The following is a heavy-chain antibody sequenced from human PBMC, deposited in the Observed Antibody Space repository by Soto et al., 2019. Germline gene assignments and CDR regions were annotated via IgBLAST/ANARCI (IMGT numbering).Heavy chain of an antibody. J-gene: IGHJ4*02. V-gene: IGHV4-34*01. Sequence: SETLSLTCAVYGGSFSGYYWSWIRQPPGNGLEWIGEINHSGSTNYNPSLKSRVTISVDTSKNQFSLKLSSVTAADTAVYYCASLREYSGYEPEGFDYWGQGTLVTVSS. CDR2: INHSGST. CDR3: ASLREYSGYEPEGFDY. CDR1: GGSFSGYY. D-gene: IGHD5-12*01.